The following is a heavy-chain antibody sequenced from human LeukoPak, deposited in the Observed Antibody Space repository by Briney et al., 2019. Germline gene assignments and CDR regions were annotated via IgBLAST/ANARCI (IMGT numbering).Heavy chain of an antibody. D-gene: IGHD3-22*01. CDR2: ISWDGGST. CDR1: GFTFDDNG. J-gene: IGHJ4*02. CDR3: AKDSMSDSSGYVFDY. V-gene: IGHV3-43*01. Sequence: GGSLRLSCAASGFTFDDNGMHWVRQAPGKGLEWVSLISWDGGSTYYADSVKGRFTISRDNSKNSLYLQMNSLRTEDTALYYCAKDSMSDSSGYVFDYWGQGTLVTVSS.